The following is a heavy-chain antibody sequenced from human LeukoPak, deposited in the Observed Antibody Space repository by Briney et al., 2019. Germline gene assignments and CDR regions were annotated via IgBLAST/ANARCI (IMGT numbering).Heavy chain of an antibody. CDR1: GGSFSGYY. CDR2: INHSEST. D-gene: IGHD2-2*01. CDR3: ARRDPRYCSSTSCYPTYYYYYGMDV. J-gene: IGHJ6*02. Sequence: SETLSLTCAVYGGSFSGYYWSWIRQPPGKGLEWIGEINHSESTNYNPSLKSRVTISVDTSKNQFSLKLSSVTAADTAVYYCARRDPRYCSSTSCYPTYYYYYGMDVWGQGTTVTVSS. V-gene: IGHV4-34*01.